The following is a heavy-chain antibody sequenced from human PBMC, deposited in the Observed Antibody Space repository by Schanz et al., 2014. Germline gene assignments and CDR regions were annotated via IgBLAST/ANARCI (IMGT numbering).Heavy chain of an antibody. CDR2: ISPNNGGS. D-gene: IGHD2-15*01. Sequence: QVQLVQSGAEVKKPGASVKVSCKASGYRFADYHIHWVRQAPGQGLEWMGWISPNNGGSNHAQKFQGRVTVTRDTSISTAYMELSSLRSDDTAVYYCARLDPGAALAYWGQGTLVTVSS. J-gene: IGHJ4*02. V-gene: IGHV1-2*02. CDR1: GYRFADYH. CDR3: ARLDPGAALAY.